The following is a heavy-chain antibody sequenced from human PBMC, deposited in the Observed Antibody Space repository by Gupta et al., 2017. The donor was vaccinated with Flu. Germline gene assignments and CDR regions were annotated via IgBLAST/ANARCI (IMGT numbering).Heavy chain of an antibody. CDR1: TTYC. D-gene: IGHD3-10*01. J-gene: IGHJ2*01. Sequence: TTYCWGWTSQPPGKGREGIGSIKYRGNAYEKPSRNRRLTISVETSKNQFSLMRTSVHKEDKAVYYCARHPAWRGEWYFDRWGRGNLFTVSS. CDR3: ARHPAWRGEWYFDR. V-gene: IGHV4-39*01. CDR2: IKYRGNA.